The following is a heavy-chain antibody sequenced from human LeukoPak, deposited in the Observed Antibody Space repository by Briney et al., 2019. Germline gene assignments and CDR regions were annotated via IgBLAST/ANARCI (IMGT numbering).Heavy chain of an antibody. V-gene: IGHV4-34*01. CDR3: ARGIGYYDFWSGYYIRYYFDY. J-gene: IGHJ4*02. CDR1: GGSFSGYY. Sequence: SETLSLTCAVYGGSFSGYYWGWIRQPPGKGLEWIGEINHSGSTNYNPSLESRVTISVDTSKNQFSLKLSSVTAADTAVYYCARGIGYYDFWSGYYIRYYFDYWGQGTLVTVSS. D-gene: IGHD3-3*01. CDR2: INHSGST.